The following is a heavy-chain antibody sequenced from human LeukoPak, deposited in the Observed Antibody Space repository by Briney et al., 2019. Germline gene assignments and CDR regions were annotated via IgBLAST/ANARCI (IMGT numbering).Heavy chain of an antibody. Sequence: SETLSLTCAVYGGSFSGYYWSWIRQPPGKGLEWIGEINHSGSTNYNPSLKSRVTISVDTSKNQFSLKLSSVTAADTAVYYCARVSGISMIVVVPEDGFDIWGQGTMVTVSS. J-gene: IGHJ3*02. CDR3: ARVSGISMIVVVPEDGFDI. D-gene: IGHD3-22*01. CDR1: GGSFSGYY. CDR2: INHSGST. V-gene: IGHV4-34*01.